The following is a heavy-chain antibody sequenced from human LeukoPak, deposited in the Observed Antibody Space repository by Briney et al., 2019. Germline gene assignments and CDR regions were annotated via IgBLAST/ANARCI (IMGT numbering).Heavy chain of an antibody. CDR3: ARDIGDGYNVY. CDR1: GYTFTGYY. CDR2: INPNSGGT. V-gene: IGHV1-2*02. Sequence: ASVSVSCTASGYTFTGYYMHWVRQAPGQGLEWMGWINPNSGGTNYAQKVQGRVTITRDTAISTAYMELSRLRSDDTAVYYCARDIGDGYNVYWGQGTLVTVSS. J-gene: IGHJ4*02. D-gene: IGHD5-24*01.